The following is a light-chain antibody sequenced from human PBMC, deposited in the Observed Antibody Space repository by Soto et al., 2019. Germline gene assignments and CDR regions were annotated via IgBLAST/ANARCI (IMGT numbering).Light chain of an antibody. J-gene: IGKJ5*01. V-gene: IGKV3-20*01. CDR3: QQYGSSPLIT. CDR1: QTMTRAY. Sequence: EIVLMQSPGTLSLSPGERATLSCRASQTMTRAYVAWYQQKPGQAPRLLIYAASYRATGISDRFSGSGSGTDFTLTISRLEPEDFAVYHCQQYGSSPLITFGQGTRLEIK. CDR2: AAS.